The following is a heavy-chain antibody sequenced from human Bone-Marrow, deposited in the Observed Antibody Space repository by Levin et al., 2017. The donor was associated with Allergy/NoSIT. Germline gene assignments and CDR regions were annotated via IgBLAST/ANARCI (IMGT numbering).Heavy chain of an antibody. CDR2: IYYTGTT. CDR1: GGSISSSVNF. CDR3: AKHFGVTPSYWYFDL. Sequence: SQTLSLTCTVSGGSISSSVNFWGWIRQPPGKGLEWIGTIYYTGTTYYDPSLRSRVTISLDMAKNQFSLDLSSVTAADTAVYYCAKHFGVTPSYWYFDLWGRGTLVSVSS. J-gene: IGHJ2*01. D-gene: IGHD3-16*01. V-gene: IGHV4-39*01.